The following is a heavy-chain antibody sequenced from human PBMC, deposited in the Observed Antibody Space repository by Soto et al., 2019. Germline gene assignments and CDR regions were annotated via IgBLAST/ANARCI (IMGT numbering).Heavy chain of an antibody. CDR1: GGSFSGYY. V-gene: IGHV4-34*01. J-gene: IGHJ6*02. D-gene: IGHD3-10*01. CDR2: INHSGST. CDR3: ARGVINSPSYYYGMDV. Sequence: SETLSLTCAVYGGSFSGYYWSWIRQPPGKGLEWIGEINHSGSTNYNPSLKSRVTISVDTSKNQFSLKLSSVTAADTAVYYCARGVINSPSYYYGMDVWGQGTTVT.